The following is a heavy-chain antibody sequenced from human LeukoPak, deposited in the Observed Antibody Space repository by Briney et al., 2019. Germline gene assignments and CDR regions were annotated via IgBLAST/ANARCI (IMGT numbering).Heavy chain of an antibody. CDR2: INPNSGGT. Sequence: ASVKVSCKASGYTFTGYYMHWVRQAPGQGLEWMGWINPNSGGTNYAQKFQGRVTMTRDTSISTAYMELSRLRSDDTAVYYCAKEYLAAAGTFDYWGQGTLVTVSS. CDR1: GYTFTGYY. D-gene: IGHD6-13*01. J-gene: IGHJ4*02. CDR3: AKEYLAAAGTFDY. V-gene: IGHV1-2*02.